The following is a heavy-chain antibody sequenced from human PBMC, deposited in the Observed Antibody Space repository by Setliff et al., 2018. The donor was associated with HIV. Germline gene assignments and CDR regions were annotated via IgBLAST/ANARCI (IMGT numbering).Heavy chain of an antibody. D-gene: IGHD6-19*01. CDR1: GGSISSSSHY. J-gene: IGHJ4*02. V-gene: IGHV4-39*01. Sequence: SETLSLTCTVSGGSISSSSHYWGWIRQSPGKGLEWIGSIYYSGSTYYNSSLKSRVTIFVDTSKNQLSLKLRSVTAADTAVCYCARLGRGIAVAGTRIDYWGRGTLVTVSS. CDR2: IYYSGST. CDR3: ARLGRGIAVAGTRIDY.